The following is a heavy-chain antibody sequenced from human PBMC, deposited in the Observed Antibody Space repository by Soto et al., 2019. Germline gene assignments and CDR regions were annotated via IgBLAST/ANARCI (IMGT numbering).Heavy chain of an antibody. CDR1: GFTFSKFA. J-gene: IGHJ4*02. CDR2: VSNSFSEGST. CDR3: AKVFSPEGGNYFDY. Sequence: GGSLRLSCAASGFTFSKFAMDWVRQAPGKGLEWVSAVSNSFSEGSTHYADSVKGRFTISRQNDRNTVFLEMNGLRADDTAVYYCAKVFSPEGGNYFDYWGQGTLVTVSS. V-gene: IGHV3-23*01.